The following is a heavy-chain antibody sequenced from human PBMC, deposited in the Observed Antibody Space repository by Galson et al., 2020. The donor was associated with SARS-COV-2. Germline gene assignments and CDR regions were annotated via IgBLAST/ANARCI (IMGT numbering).Heavy chain of an antibody. Sequence: GASLKISCAGSGFTFRNYAMSWVRQAPGKGLQWAAGISGSGDTTYYADSVKGRFTISRDNAKNSLYLQMNSLRVEDAAMYYCVRPPIVDTDFDYWGQGTLVTVSS. V-gene: IGHV3-23*01. CDR3: VRPPIVDTDFDY. CDR2: ISGSGDTT. D-gene: IGHD5-18*01. CDR1: GFTFRNYA. J-gene: IGHJ4*02.